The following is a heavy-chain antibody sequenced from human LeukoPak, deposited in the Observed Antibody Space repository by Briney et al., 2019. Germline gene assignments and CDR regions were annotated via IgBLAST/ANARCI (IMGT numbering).Heavy chain of an antibody. Sequence: GGSLRLSCAASGFTVSNNYMTWVRQAPGKGLEWVSYISRSSGTTNYADSVKGRFTISRDNAKNSLYLQMNSLRAEDTAVYYCAKSYSSGGFDYWGQGTLVTVSS. V-gene: IGHV3-11*06. CDR1: GFTVSNNY. J-gene: IGHJ4*02. CDR2: ISRSSGTT. D-gene: IGHD6-19*01. CDR3: AKSYSSGGFDY.